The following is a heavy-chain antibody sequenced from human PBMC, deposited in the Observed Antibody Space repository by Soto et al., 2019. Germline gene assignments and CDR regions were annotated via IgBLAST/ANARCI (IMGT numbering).Heavy chain of an antibody. V-gene: IGHV3-30*18. CDR2: ISYDGSNK. CDR1: GFTFSSYG. CDR3: AKDREHTASDI. Sequence: QVQLVESGGGVVQPGRSLRLSCAASGFTFSSYGMHWVRQAPGKGLEWVAVISYDGSNKYYADSVKGRFTISRDNSKNTLYLQMNILRAEDTAVYYCAKDREHTASDIWGQGTMVTVSS. J-gene: IGHJ3*02. D-gene: IGHD2-21*01.